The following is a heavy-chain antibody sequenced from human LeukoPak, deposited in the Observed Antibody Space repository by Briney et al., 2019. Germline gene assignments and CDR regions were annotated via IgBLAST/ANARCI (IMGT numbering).Heavy chain of an antibody. Sequence: SETLSLTCAVYGGSFSGYYWSWLRQPPGKGLEWIGEINHSGSTNYNPSLKSRVTISVDTSKNQFSLKLSSVTAADTAVYYCASAPHYYDSSGYHDYWGQGTLVTVSS. D-gene: IGHD3-22*01. CDR1: GGSFSGYY. CDR2: INHSGST. J-gene: IGHJ4*02. CDR3: ASAPHYYDSSGYHDY. V-gene: IGHV4-34*01.